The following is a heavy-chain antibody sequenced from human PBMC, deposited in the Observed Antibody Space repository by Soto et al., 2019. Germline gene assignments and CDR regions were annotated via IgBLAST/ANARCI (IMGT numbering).Heavy chain of an antibody. CDR2: ISYDGSNK. CDR3: AKVRIAAARYFDS. V-gene: IGHV3-30*18. J-gene: IGHJ4*02. Sequence: QVQLVESGGGVVQPGRSLRLSCAASGFTFSSYGMHWVRQAPGKGLEWVAVISYDGSNKYYADSVKGRFTISRDNPKNTLYLQMTSLRAEDTAVYYCAKVRIAAARYFDSWGQGTLVTAAS. CDR1: GFTFSSYG. D-gene: IGHD6-13*01.